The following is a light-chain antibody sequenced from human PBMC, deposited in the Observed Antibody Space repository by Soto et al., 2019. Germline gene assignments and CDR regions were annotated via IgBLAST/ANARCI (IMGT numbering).Light chain of an antibody. CDR2: DVS. J-gene: IGLJ1*01. CDR3: SSYTSSDTHV. CDR1: SSDVGSYNR. Sequence: QSVLTQPPSVSGSPGQSVTISCTGTSSDVGSYNRVSWYQQPPGTAPKLMIYDVSNRPSGVPDRFSGSKSGNTASLTISGLQAEDEADYYCSSYTSSDTHVFGTGTKLTV. V-gene: IGLV2-18*02.